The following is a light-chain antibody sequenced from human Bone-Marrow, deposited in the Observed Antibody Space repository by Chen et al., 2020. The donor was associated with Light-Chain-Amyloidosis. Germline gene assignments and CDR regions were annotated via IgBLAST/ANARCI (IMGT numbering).Light chain of an antibody. V-gene: IGLV2-14*01. Sequence: QSALPQPASVSGSPGQSITISCTGTSGDVGPYNYVSWSQQRPGKAPKVMIYAVSNRPAGVSNRFSGAQSSNTASLTISGLQAEDEADYYCSSFTSSSSYVFGPGTKVTVL. CDR2: AVS. CDR1: SGDVGPYNY. CDR3: SSFTSSSSYV. J-gene: IGLJ1*01.